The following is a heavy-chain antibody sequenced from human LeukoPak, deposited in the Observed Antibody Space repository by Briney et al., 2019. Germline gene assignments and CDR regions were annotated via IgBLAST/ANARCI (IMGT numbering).Heavy chain of an antibody. V-gene: IGHV3-23*01. D-gene: IGHD2-2*01. CDR3: AKGRVVPAALVDYGMDV. CDR1: GFTFSSYA. CDR2: ISGSGGST. Sequence: GGSLRLSCAASGFTFSSYAMSWVRQAPGKGLEWVSAISGSGGSTYYADSVKGRFTISRDNSKNTLYLQMNSLRAEDTAVYYCAKGRVVPAALVDYGMDVWGQGTTVTVSS. J-gene: IGHJ6*02.